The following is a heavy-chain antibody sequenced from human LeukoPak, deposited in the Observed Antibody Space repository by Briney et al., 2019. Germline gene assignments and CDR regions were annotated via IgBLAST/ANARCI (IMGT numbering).Heavy chain of an antibody. CDR3: ARHLSGVTGYTYGRGIDY. CDR2: ISGSGTTI. J-gene: IGHJ4*02. Sequence: GGSLRLSCAASGFTFRSYEMNWVRQASGKGLEWISYISGSGTTIYYADSVKGRFTISRDNAKNSVYLQMNSLRAGDTAVYYCARHLSGVTGYTYGRGIDYWGQGTLVTVSS. V-gene: IGHV3-48*03. CDR1: GFTFRSYE. D-gene: IGHD5-18*01.